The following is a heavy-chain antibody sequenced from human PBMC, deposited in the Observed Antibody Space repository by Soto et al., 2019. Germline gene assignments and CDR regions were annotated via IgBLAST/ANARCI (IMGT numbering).Heavy chain of an antibody. V-gene: IGHV4-30-4*02. Sequence: SETLSLTCTVSGASISNDDYYWSWIRQPPGKGLEWIGFVYHSGTTFYNPSLKSRLIISADTSMNQFSLKLTSVTAADTAVYYCARWDYYGSGREDPPPMCYYGMDEWGQGTSVTVFS. CDR2: VYHSGTT. CDR1: GASISNDDYY. D-gene: IGHD3-10*01. J-gene: IGHJ6*02. CDR3: ARWDYYGSGREDPPPMCYYGMDE.